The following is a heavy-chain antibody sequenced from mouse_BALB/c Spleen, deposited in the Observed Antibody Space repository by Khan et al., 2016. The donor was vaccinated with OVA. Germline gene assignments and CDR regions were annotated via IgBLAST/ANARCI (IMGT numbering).Heavy chain of an antibody. Sequence: VQLKQSGPGLVKPSQSLSLTCTVTGYSIASDYAWNWIRQFPGNKLEWMGFISYSGNTNYNPSLKSRISITRDTSKNQFFLQLNSVTPEDTATYYCARVYGGDFDYWGQGTTLTVSS. CDR3: ARVYGGDFDY. J-gene: IGHJ2*01. CDR2: ISYSGNT. D-gene: IGHD1-1*01. V-gene: IGHV3-2*02. CDR1: GYSIASDYA.